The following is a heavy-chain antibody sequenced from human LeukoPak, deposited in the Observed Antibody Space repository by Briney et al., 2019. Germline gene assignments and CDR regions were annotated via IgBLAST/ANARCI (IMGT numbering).Heavy chain of an antibody. V-gene: IGHV1-2*02. CDR1: GYTFTGFC. CDR2: INPNSGDA. CDR3: ARGHCGSATCQRNWFDP. D-gene: IGHD2-2*01. J-gene: IGHJ5*02. Sequence: GASVKVSCKASGYTFTGFCIHWLRQAPGQGLEWMGWINPNSGDANYAPKFQGRVTMTRDTSISTAYMELSSLRSDDTAVYYCARGHCGSATCQRNWFDPWGQGSLVTVSS.